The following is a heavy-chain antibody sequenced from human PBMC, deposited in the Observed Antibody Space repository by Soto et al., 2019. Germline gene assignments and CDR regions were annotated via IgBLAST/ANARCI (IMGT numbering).Heavy chain of an antibody. Sequence: QVQLVQSGAEVKMPGSSVRVSCKASGGSFSKYGISWVRQAPGQGLEWMGGIIPMFGIGNYAEKFLGRVTITADESTSTSHMELSSLRSEDTAVYFCARGSRENYFYEMDVWGQGTTVTVSS. V-gene: IGHV1-69*01. J-gene: IGHJ6*02. CDR1: GGSFSKYG. CDR3: ARGSRENYFYEMDV. CDR2: IIPMFGIG. D-gene: IGHD1-26*01.